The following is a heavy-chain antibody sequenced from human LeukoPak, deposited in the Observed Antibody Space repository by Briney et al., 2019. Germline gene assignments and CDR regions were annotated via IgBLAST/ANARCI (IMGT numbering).Heavy chain of an antibody. CDR1: GYTFTGYY. V-gene: IGHV1-2*02. D-gene: IGHD3-22*01. CDR3: ARDRDSSGYPNLDY. J-gene: IGHJ4*02. Sequence: AASVKVSCKASGYTFTGYYMHWVRQAPGQGLEWMGWINPNSGGTNYAQKFQGRVTMTRDTSISTAYMELSRLRSDDTAVYYCARDRDSSGYPNLDYWGQGTLVTVSS. CDR2: INPNSGGT.